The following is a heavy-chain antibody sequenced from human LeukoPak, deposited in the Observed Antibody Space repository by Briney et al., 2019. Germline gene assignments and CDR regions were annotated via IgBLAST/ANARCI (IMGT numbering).Heavy chain of an antibody. D-gene: IGHD3-10*01. V-gene: IGHV3-21*01. CDR1: GFTFSSYS. Sequence: GGSLRLSCAASGFTFSSYSMNWVRQAPGKGLEWVLSISSSSSYIYYADSVKGRFTISRDNAKNSLYLQMNSLRAEDTAVYYCARDIWFGIDAFDIWGQGTMVTVSS. CDR2: ISSSSSYI. J-gene: IGHJ3*02. CDR3: ARDIWFGIDAFDI.